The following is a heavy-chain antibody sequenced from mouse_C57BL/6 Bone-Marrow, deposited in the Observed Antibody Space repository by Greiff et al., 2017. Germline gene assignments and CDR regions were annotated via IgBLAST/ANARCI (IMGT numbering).Heavy chain of an antibody. CDR2: IWWDDDK. CDR3: ARIASYYYGSSYWYFDV. Sequence: QVTLKVSGPGILQPSQTLSLTCSFSGFSLSTFGMGVGWIRQPSGKGLEWLAHIWWDDDKYYNPALKSRLTISTATSKNQVFLKLANVDTADTATYYCARIASYYYGSSYWYFDVWGTGTTVTVSS. D-gene: IGHD1-1*01. V-gene: IGHV8-8*01. CDR1: GFSLSTFGMG. J-gene: IGHJ1*03.